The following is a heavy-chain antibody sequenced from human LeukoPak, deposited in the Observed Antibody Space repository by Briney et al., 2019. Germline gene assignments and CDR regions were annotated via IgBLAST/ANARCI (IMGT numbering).Heavy chain of an antibody. V-gene: IGHV3-48*01. CDR2: ISSSSSTI. Sequence: GGSLRLSCAASGFTFSSYSMYWVRQAPGKGLEWVSYISSSSSTIYYADSVKGRFTISRDNAKNSLYLQMNSLRAEDTAVYYCASTIFGVYYYYGMDVWGQGTTVTVSS. CDR1: GFTFSSYS. D-gene: IGHD3-3*01. CDR3: ASTIFGVYYYYGMDV. J-gene: IGHJ6*02.